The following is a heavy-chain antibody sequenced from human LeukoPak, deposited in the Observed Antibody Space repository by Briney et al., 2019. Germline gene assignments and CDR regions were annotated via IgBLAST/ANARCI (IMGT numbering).Heavy chain of an antibody. CDR2: IYYSGST. Sequence: NPSETLSLTCTVSGGSISSSSYYWGWIRQPPGKGLEWIGSIYYSGSTHSNPSVKSRVTISIDKSKNQFSLNLSSVTAADTAVYYCAGLVGRYSSGLYYYYFDYWGQGTLVTVSS. D-gene: IGHD3-22*01. J-gene: IGHJ4*02. CDR3: AGLVGRYSSGLYYYYFDY. CDR1: GGSISSSSYY. V-gene: IGHV4-39*07.